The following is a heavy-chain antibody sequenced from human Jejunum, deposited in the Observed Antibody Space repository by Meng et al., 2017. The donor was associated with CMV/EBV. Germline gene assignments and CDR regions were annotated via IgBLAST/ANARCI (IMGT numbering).Heavy chain of an antibody. V-gene: IGHV3-21*01. CDR3: ASLSIPGAIFYYGMDV. D-gene: IGHD3-10*01. Sequence: NLRGYGVNWVRQAPGKGLGWVSVISSGSFSLYYADSVRGRFTISRDDAKDSVFLQMDSLRAEDTAVYYCASLSIPGAIFYYGMDVWGQGTTVTVSS. CDR1: NLRGYG. CDR2: ISSGSFSL. J-gene: IGHJ6*02.